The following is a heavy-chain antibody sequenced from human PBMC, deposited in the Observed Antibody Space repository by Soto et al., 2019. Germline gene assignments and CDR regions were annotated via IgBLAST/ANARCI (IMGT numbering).Heavy chain of an antibody. Sequence: ASVKVSCKASGYTFTSYGISWVRQAPGQGLEWMGWISAYNGNTNYAQKLQGRVTMTRDTSTSTVYMELSSLRSEDTAVYYCARDREMVYAISWFDPWGQGTLVTVST. V-gene: IGHV1-18*04. CDR2: ISAYNGNT. CDR1: GYTFTSYG. J-gene: IGHJ5*02. CDR3: ARDREMVYAISWFDP. D-gene: IGHD2-8*01.